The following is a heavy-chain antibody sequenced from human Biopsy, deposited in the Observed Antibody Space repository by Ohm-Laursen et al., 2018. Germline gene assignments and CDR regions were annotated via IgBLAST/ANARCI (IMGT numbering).Heavy chain of an antibody. CDR1: GAIFSNYA. J-gene: IGHJ5*02. CDR3: ARLAQIYGDSPFDP. D-gene: IGHD4-17*01. CDR2: IIPLFGAP. Sequence: GSSVKVSCKASGAIFSNYAITWVRQAPGQGLKWMGGIIPLFGAPNYAQKFQGRLTITADESKSTTYMELSSLRSEDTAVYYCARLAQIYGDSPFDPWGQGTLVTVSS. V-gene: IGHV1-69*01.